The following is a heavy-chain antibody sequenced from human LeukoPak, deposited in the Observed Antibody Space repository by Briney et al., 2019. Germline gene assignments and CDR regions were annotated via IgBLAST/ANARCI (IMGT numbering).Heavy chain of an antibody. D-gene: IGHD2-15*01. CDR1: GGSISGYY. J-gene: IGHJ4*02. Sequence: SETLSLTCTVSGGSISGYYWSWIRQPAGKGLEWIGRIYTSGSTNYNPSLKSRVTMSVDTSKNQVSLKVTSVTAADAAVYYCARGPHCSGGSCYSPAFDYWGQGTLVTVSS. V-gene: IGHV4-4*07. CDR3: ARGPHCSGGSCYSPAFDY. CDR2: IYTSGST.